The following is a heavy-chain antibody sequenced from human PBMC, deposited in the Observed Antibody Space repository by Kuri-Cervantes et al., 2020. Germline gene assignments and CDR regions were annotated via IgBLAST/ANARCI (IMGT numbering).Heavy chain of an antibody. CDR2: INHSGST. CDR3: ARGQEYCSGGSCRSYYFDY. CDR1: GGSFSGYY. J-gene: IGHJ4*02. Sequence: GSLRLSCAVYGGSFSGYYWSWIRQPPGKGLEWIGEINHSGSTNYNPSLKSRVTISVDTSKNQFSLKLSSVTAAGTAVYYCARGQEYCSGGSCRSYYFDYWGQGTLVTVSS. D-gene: IGHD2-15*01. V-gene: IGHV4-34*01.